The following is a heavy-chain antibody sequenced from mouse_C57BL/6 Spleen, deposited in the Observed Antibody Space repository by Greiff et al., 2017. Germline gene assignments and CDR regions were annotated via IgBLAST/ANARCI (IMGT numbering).Heavy chain of an antibody. CDR1: GFTFSDYG. Sequence: EVKLMESGGGLVKPGGSLKLSCAASGFTFSDYGMHWVRQAPEKGLEWVAYISSGSSTIYYADTVKGRFTISRDNAKNTLFLQMTSLRSEDTAMYYCARDGYYWYFEVWGTGTTVTVSS. CDR2: ISSGSSTI. D-gene: IGHD2-3*01. CDR3: ARDGYYWYFEV. J-gene: IGHJ1*03. V-gene: IGHV5-17*01.